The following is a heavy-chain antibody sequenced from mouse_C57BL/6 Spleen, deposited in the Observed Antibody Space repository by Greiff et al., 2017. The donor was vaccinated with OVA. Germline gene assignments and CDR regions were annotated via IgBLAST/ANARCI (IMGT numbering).Heavy chain of an antibody. Sequence: EVMLVESGGGLVQPGGSMKLSCAASGFTFSDAWMDWVRQSPEKGLEWVAEIRNKANNHATYYAESVKGRFTISRDDSKRSVYLQMNSLRAEDTGIYYCTRALLLRGYFDYWGQGTTLTVSS. J-gene: IGHJ2*01. D-gene: IGHD1-1*01. CDR2: IRNKANNHAT. V-gene: IGHV6-6*01. CDR3: TRALLLRGYFDY. CDR1: GFTFSDAW.